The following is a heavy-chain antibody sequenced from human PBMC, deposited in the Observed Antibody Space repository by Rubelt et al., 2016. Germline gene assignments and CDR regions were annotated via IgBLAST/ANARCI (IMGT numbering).Heavy chain of an antibody. Sequence: QVQLVQSGAEVKKPGASVKVSCKASGYTFTGYYMHWVRQAPGQGLEWMGWINPNSGGQNLAQKFQGGVTMTRETSISKAYMEMRNLRSDDTAVYYCARGWELLSFDYWGQGTLVTVSS. CDR2: INPNSGGQ. CDR3: ARGWELLSFDY. V-gene: IGHV1-2*02. CDR1: GYTFTGYY. D-gene: IGHD1-26*01. J-gene: IGHJ4*02.